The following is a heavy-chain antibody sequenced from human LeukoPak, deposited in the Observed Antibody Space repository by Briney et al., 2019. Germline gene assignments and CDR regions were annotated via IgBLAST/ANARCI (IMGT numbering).Heavy chain of an antibody. D-gene: IGHD6-13*01. J-gene: IGHJ4*02. CDR1: GGSISSGDYY. CDR2: IYYSGST. CDR3: ARVRAAAGSILIDY. V-gene: IGHV4-30-4*08. Sequence: SETLSLTCTVSGGSISSGDYYWSWIRQPPGKGLEWIGYIYYSGSTYYNPSLKSRVTISVDTSKNQFSLKLSSVTAAGTAVYYCARVRAAAGSILIDYWGQGTLVTVSS.